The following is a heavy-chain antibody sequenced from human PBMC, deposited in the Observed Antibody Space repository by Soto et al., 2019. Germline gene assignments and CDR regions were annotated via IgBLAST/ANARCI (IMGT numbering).Heavy chain of an antibody. D-gene: IGHD2-15*01. CDR2: INPNTGGT. J-gene: IGHJ4*02. V-gene: IGHV1-2*02. CDR1: GYTSTGHH. Sequence: ASVKVSCKASGYTSTGHHIHWVRQAPGQGLEWVGWINPNTGGTNYAQKFQGRVTMTRDTSISTAYMELSRLRSDDTAVYYCAISRYCSGGDCTTQSLYYFDYWGQGTVVTVSS. CDR3: AISRYCSGGDCTTQSLYYFDY.